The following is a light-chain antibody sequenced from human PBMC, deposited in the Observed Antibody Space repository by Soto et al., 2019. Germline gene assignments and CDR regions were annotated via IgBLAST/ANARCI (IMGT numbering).Light chain of an antibody. Sequence: EIVLTKSPGTLSLSPRERATLSCRASQSVSSSYLAWYQQKPGQAPRLLIYGASSRATGIPDRFSGSGSGTDFTLTISRLEPEDFAVYYCQQYDSSPKTFGQGTKVDI. CDR2: GAS. J-gene: IGKJ1*01. CDR3: QQYDSSPKT. V-gene: IGKV3-20*01. CDR1: QSVSSSY.